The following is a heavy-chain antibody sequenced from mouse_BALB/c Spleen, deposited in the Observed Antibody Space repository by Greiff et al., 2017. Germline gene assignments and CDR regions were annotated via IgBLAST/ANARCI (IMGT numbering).Heavy chain of an antibody. CDR2: ISSGGSYT. J-gene: IGHJ4*01. Sequence: DVKLVESGGGLVKPGGSLKLSCAASGFTFSSYAMSWVRQSPEKRLEWVAEISSGGSYTYYPDTVTGRFTISRDNAKNTLYLEMSSLRSEDTAMYYCARRGTFYAMDYWGQGTSVTVSS. D-gene: IGHD3-3*01. V-gene: IGHV5-9-4*01. CDR1: GFTFSSYA. CDR3: ARRGTFYAMDY.